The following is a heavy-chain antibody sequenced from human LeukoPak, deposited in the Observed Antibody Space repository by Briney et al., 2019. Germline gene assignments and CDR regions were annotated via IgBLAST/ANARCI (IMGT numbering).Heavy chain of an antibody. Sequence: PSVKVSRAFSGYTLTSYGVSWVRGAPGQGVEGGGGISAYNGNTNYTQNLQGRFNKPTDKSTSNAYMDLRNLRSDDTLVYYCARGVWIGYSIRCNYYYDGIDLWGQGTTVTVSS. CDR1: GYTLTSYG. CDR3: ARGVWIGYSIRCNYYYDGIDL. D-gene: IGHD3-3*01. CDR2: ISAYNGNT. J-gene: IGHJ6*02. V-gene: IGHV1-18*01.